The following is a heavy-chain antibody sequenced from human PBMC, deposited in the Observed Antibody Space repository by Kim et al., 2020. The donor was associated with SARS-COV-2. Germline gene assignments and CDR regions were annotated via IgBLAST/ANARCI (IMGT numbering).Heavy chain of an antibody. Sequence: SVKVSCKASGGTFSSYAISWVRQAPGQGLEWMGGIIPIFGTANYAQKFQGRVTITADEYTSTAYMELSSLRSEDTAVYYCARWGENSDYYDSSGPDAFDIWGQGTMVTVSS. CDR2: IIPIFGTA. CDR3: ARWGENSDYYDSSGPDAFDI. CDR1: GGTFSSYA. D-gene: IGHD3-22*01. J-gene: IGHJ3*02. V-gene: IGHV1-69*13.